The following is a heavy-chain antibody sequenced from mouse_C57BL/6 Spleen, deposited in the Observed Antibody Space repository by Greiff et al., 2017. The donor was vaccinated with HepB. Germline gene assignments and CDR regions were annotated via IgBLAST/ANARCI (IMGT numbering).Heavy chain of an antibody. D-gene: IGHD2-12*01. J-gene: IGHJ1*03. Sequence: QVHVKQPGAELVMPGASVKLSCKASGYTFTSYWMHWVKQRPGQGLEWIGEIDPSDSYTNYNQKFKGKSTLTVDKSSSTAYMQLSSLTSEDSAVYYCARRILTGYFDVWGTGTTVTVSS. V-gene: IGHV1-69*01. CDR3: ARRILTGYFDV. CDR1: GYTFTSYW. CDR2: IDPSDSYT.